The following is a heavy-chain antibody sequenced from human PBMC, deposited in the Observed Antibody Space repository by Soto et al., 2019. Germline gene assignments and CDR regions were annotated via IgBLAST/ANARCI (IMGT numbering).Heavy chain of an antibody. CDR1: GFTFSSYS. CDR3: ARGSSNWAYYFDF. V-gene: IGHV3-48*02. D-gene: IGHD6-13*01. Sequence: EVHRVESGGGLVQPGGSLRLSCAASGFTFSSYSLNWVRQAPGKGLEWVSYITSSGTTVYYADSVRGRFTISRDNAKNSLYLQMNSLRDDDTAVYYCARGSSNWAYYFDFWGQGTLVTVSS. CDR2: ITSSGTTV. J-gene: IGHJ4*02.